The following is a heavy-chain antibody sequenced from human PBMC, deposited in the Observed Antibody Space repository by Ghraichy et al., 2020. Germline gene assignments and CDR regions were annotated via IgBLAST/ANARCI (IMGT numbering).Heavy chain of an antibody. CDR2: IYYDGSP. J-gene: IGHJ4*02. V-gene: IGHV4-39*01. CDR3: AGYYDSSGYYSIVLDS. D-gene: IGHD3-22*01. Sequence: SETLSLTCIVSGGSISSRTYSWGWIRQPPGKGLEWIGSIYYDGSPYYNPSLKSRVTISADTSENQFSLKLSSVTAADTAVYYCAGYYDSSGYYSIVLDSWGQGTPVTVSS. CDR1: GGSISSRTYS.